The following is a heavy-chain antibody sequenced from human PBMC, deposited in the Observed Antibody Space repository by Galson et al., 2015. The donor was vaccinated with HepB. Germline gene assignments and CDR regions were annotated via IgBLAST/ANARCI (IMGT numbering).Heavy chain of an antibody. CDR2: IYYSGST. D-gene: IGHD3-3*01. Sequence: ETLSLTCTVSGGSISSSSYYWGWIRQPPGKGLEWIGSIYYSGSTYYNPSLKSRVTISVDTSKNQFSLKLSSVTAADTAVYYCARLREYYDFWSGYSGAFDIWGQGTMVTVSS. J-gene: IGHJ3*02. V-gene: IGHV4-39*01. CDR1: GGSISSSSYY. CDR3: ARLREYYDFWSGYSGAFDI.